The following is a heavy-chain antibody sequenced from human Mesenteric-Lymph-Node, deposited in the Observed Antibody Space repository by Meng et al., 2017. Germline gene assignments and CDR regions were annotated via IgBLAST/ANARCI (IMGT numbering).Heavy chain of an antibody. V-gene: IGHV3-69-1*01. CDR1: GFTFSDYY. CDR3: ARSNSGYEGFIDL. CDR2: ISSSSTI. D-gene: IGHD5-12*01. Sequence: GESLKISCAASGFTFSDYYMKWVRQAPGKGLEWVSSISSSSTIYYADSVKGRFTISRDNAKNSLYLQMNSLRAEDTAVYYCARSNSGYEGFIDLWGQGTQVTVSS. J-gene: IGHJ4*02.